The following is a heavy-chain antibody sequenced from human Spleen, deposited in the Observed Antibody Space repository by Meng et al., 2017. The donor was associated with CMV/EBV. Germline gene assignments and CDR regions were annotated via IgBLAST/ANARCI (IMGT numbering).Heavy chain of an antibody. Sequence: ASVKVSCKASGYAFTSYGVSWVRQAPGQGLEWMGWVSPYNTKTEYDKKFQGRVTMTTDTATSTAFLELRRLRSDDSAVYYCASTGYTSGWLNGLDLWGQGTVVTVSS. D-gene: IGHD6-19*01. V-gene: IGHV1-18*01. CDR3: ASTGYTSGWLNGLDL. CDR1: GYAFTSYG. CDR2: VSPYNTKT. J-gene: IGHJ3*01.